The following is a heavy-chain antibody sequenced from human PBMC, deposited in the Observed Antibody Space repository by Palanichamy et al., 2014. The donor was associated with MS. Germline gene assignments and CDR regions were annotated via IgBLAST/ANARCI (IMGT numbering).Heavy chain of an antibody. V-gene: IGHV3-30-3*01. D-gene: IGHD2-21*02. CDR3: ASECGGDDCGGIDC. CDR1: GLTFSSNA. CDR2: ISYDGTYK. J-gene: IGHJ4*02. Sequence: QVHLVESGGGVVQPGRSLRLSCAVSGLTFSSNAMHWVRQAPGKGLDWVAIISYDGTYKYYADSVKGRFTISRDNSKSMLYLQMNSLTAEDTALYYCASECGGDDCGGIDCWGQGALVTVSS.